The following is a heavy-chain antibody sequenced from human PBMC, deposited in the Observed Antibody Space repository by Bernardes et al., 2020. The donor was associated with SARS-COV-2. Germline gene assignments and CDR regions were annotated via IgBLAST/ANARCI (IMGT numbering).Heavy chain of an antibody. J-gene: IGHJ5*02. V-gene: IGHV4-59*01. CDR3: ARDGGHGYYDILTGYYPGWFDP. CDR1: GGSISSYY. Sequence: SETLSLTCTVSGGSISSYYWSWIRQPPGKGLEWIGYIYYSGSTNYNPSLKSRVTISVDTSKNQFSLKLSSVTAADTAVYYCARDGGHGYYDILTGYYPGWFDPWGQGTLVTVSS. CDR2: IYYSGST. D-gene: IGHD3-9*01.